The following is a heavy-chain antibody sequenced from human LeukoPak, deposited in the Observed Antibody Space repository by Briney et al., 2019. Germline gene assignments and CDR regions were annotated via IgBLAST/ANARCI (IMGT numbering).Heavy chain of an antibody. D-gene: IGHD3-10*01. CDR1: GFTFDDYA. Sequence: PGRSLRLSCAASGFTFDDYAMHWVRQAPGKGLEWVSGISWNSGSIGYADSVKGRFSISRDNSNNTLYLQMSSLTAEDTAVYYCAKDRYGSGANYFDYWGQGTLVTVSS. V-gene: IGHV3-9*01. J-gene: IGHJ4*02. CDR3: AKDRYGSGANYFDY. CDR2: ISWNSGSI.